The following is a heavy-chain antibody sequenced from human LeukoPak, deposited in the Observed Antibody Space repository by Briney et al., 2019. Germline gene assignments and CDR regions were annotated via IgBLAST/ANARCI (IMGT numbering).Heavy chain of an antibody. CDR3: ARDSLLGSSGYYYYYMDV. D-gene: IGHD3-22*01. V-gene: IGHV3-7*01. CDR2: IKQDGSEK. CDR1: GFTFSSYW. J-gene: IGHJ6*03. Sequence: PGGSLRLSCAASGFTFSSYWMSWVRQAPGKGLEWVANIKQDGSEKYYVDSVKGRFTISRDNAKNSLYLQMNSLRAEDTAVYYCARDSLLGSSGYYYYYMDVWGKGTTVTVSS.